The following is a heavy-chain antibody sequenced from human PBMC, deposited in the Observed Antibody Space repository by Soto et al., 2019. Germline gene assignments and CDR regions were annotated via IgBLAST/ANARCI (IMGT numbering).Heavy chain of an antibody. CDR1: GLSFDDYA. CDR2: ISWNGGSI. V-gene: IGHV3-9*01. Sequence: EVQLVESGGGLVQPGRSLRLSCAASGLSFDDYAMHWVRQVPGKGLEWVSGISWNGGSIGYADSVKGRVSISRDNAKNSLYLQMNSLRVEDTALYYCAKSMGGTANGMGVWGQGTTVTVSS. J-gene: IGHJ6*02. CDR3: AKSMGGTANGMGV. D-gene: IGHD2-21*02.